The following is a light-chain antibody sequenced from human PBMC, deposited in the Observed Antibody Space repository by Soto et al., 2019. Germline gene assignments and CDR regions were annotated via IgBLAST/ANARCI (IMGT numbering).Light chain of an antibody. CDR1: SSDVGDYKY. Sequence: QSVLTQPASMSGSPGQSITISCTGSSSDVGDYKYVSWYQQHPGKAPKLMIYEVSNRPSGVSNRFSGSKSGNTASLTISGLQAEDEADYYCNSYTSRSTFVFGTGTKLTVL. J-gene: IGLJ1*01. V-gene: IGLV2-14*01. CDR2: EVS. CDR3: NSYTSRSTFV.